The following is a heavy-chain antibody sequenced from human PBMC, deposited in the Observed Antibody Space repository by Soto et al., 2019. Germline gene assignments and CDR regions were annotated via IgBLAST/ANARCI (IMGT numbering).Heavy chain of an antibody. J-gene: IGHJ6*03. D-gene: IGHD3-3*01. CDR3: ARGFQWTRVVTSLPMDV. Sequence: SETLSLTCTVSGDSISSYYWSWIRQPPGQGLEWIGYIDNSGGTSYNPSLESRVTISVDTSNTQSSLKLRSVTAADTAVYYCARGFQWTRVVTSLPMDVWGKGTTVTVSS. V-gene: IGHV4-59*01. CDR2: IDNSGGT. CDR1: GDSISSYY.